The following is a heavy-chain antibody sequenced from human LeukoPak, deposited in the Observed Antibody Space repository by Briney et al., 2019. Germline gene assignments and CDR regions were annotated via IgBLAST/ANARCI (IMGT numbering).Heavy chain of an antibody. V-gene: IGHV4-34*01. CDR1: GGSFSGYY. D-gene: IGHD3-10*01. CDR2: INHSGST. Sequence: SETLSLTCAVYGGSFSGYYWSWIPQPPGKGLEWIGEINHSGSTNYNPSLKSRDTISVDTSKNQFSLKLSSVTAADTAVYYCARAYGSMETEVNYGYWGQGTLVTVSS. CDR3: ARAYGSMETEVNYGY. J-gene: IGHJ4*02.